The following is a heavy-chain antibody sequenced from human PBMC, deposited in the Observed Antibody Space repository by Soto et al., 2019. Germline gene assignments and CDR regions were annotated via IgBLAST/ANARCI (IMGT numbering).Heavy chain of an antibody. CDR3: ARVYGDYLDY. J-gene: IGHJ4*02. CDR2: IYYSGGT. Sequence: SETLSLTCTVAGVSISSYYWGWIRQPPGKGLEWIGYIYYSGGTNYNPSLKSRVTISVDTSKNQFSLKLSSVTAADTAVYYCARVYGDYLDYWGQGTLVTVSS. V-gene: IGHV4-59*01. CDR1: GVSISSYY. D-gene: IGHD4-17*01.